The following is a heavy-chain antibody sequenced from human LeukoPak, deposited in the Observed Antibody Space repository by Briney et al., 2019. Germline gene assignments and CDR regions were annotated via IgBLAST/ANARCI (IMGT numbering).Heavy chain of an antibody. CDR3: AKERDTAMVTIDS. J-gene: IGHJ4*02. Sequence: PGGPLRLSCAASGFTFISYGMHWVRQAPGKGLEWVAFIRYDGSNKYYAVSVKGRFTISRDNSKNTLYLQMNSLRAEDTAVYYCAKERDTAMVTIDSWGQGTLVTVSS. CDR1: GFTFISYG. CDR2: IRYDGSNK. D-gene: IGHD5-18*01. V-gene: IGHV3-30*02.